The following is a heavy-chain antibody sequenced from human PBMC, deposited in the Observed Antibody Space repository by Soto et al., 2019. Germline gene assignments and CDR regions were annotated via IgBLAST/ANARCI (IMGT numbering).Heavy chain of an antibody. J-gene: IGHJ3*02. Sequence: PGGSMRLSCAASGLTVNSYGMHWVRQAPGKGLEWVAVIWYDGSNKYYADSVKGRFTISRDNSKNTLYLQMNSLRAEDTAVYYCARDKAVAATTGPDAFDIWGQGTMVTVSS. CDR3: ARDKAVAATTGPDAFDI. D-gene: IGHD6-19*01. CDR1: GLTVNSYG. V-gene: IGHV3-33*01. CDR2: IWYDGSNK.